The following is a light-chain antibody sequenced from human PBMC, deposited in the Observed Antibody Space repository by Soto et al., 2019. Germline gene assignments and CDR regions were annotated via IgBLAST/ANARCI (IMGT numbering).Light chain of an antibody. Sequence: QSVLTQPPSASGSPGQSVTISCTGTSSDVGGYNYVSWYQQHPGKAPKLMIYEGSKRPSGVSNRFSGSKSGNTASLTISGLQAEDEADYYCCSYAASRGLVFGGGTKVTVL. V-gene: IGLV2-23*01. CDR2: EGS. CDR3: CSYAASRGLV. J-gene: IGLJ2*01. CDR1: SSDVGGYNY.